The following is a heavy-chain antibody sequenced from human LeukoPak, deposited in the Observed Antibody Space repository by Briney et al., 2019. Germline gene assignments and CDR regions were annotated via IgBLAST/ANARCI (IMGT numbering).Heavy chain of an antibody. CDR3: ARKRFXEXXSXXXXXDV. Sequence: PGGSLRLSCAASGFTFSSYSMNWVRQAPGKGLEWVSSISSSSSYIYYADSVKGRFTISRDNAKNSLYLQMNSLRAEDTAVYYCARKRFXEXXSXXXXXDVWXXGTTVTVS. CDR1: GFTFSSYS. D-gene: IGHD3-3*01. J-gene: IGHJ6*01. V-gene: IGHV3-21*01. CDR2: ISSSSSYI.